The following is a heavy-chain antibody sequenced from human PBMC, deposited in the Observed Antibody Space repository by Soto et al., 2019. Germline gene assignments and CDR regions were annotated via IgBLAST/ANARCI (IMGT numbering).Heavy chain of an antibody. CDR1: GFTSS. J-gene: IGHJ4*02. CDR3: ANILVGQWLVPGGY. D-gene: IGHD6-19*01. CDR2: SDFSGRLT. V-gene: IGHV3-23*01. Sequence: EVQILESGGALIQPGGSLRLSCAASGFTSSMTWVRQAPGKGLEWVSASDFSGRLTYYADSVKGRFTIFRDTSVNTLFLQMNSLRTEDTAVYHCANILVGQWLVPGGYWGPGTLVTVSS.